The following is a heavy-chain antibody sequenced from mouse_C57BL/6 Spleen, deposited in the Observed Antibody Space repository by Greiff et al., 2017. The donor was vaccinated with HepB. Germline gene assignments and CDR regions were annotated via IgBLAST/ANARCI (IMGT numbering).Heavy chain of an antibody. Sequence: QVQLKQSGPELVKPGASVKISCKASGYAFSSSWMNWVKQRPGKGLEWIGRIYPGDGDTNYNGKFKGKATLTADKSSSTAYMQLSSLTSEDSAVYCCARYSNYVDYYAMDYWGQGTSVTVSS. V-gene: IGHV1-82*01. J-gene: IGHJ4*01. CDR2: IYPGDGDT. CDR3: ARYSNYVDYYAMDY. CDR1: GYAFSSSW. D-gene: IGHD2-5*01.